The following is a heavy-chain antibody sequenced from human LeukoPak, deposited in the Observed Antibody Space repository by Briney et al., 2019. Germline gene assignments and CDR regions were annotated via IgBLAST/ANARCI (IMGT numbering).Heavy chain of an antibody. CDR2: TSSFSDNT. Sequence: ASVKVSCKTSGYTFTSYGISWVRQAPGQGLEWMGWTSSFSDNTKYAEKFQGRVTMTTEISTSTAYMELRSLGFDDTAVYYCARVQVKTRGSYFRDDYWGQGTLVTVSS. CDR3: ARVQVKTRGSYFRDDY. V-gene: IGHV1-18*01. D-gene: IGHD3-16*01. CDR1: GYTFTSYG. J-gene: IGHJ4*02.